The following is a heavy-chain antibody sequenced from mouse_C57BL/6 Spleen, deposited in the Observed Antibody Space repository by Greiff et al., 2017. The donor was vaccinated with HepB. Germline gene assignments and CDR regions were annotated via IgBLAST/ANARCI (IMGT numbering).Heavy chain of an antibody. Sequence: EVQVVESEGGLVQPGSSMKLSCTASGFTFSDYYMAWVRQVPEKGLEWVANINYDGSSTYYLDSLKSRFIISRDNAKNILYLQMSSLKSEDTATYYCARDAGDGYFYWYFDVWGTGTTVTVSS. CDR3: ARDAGDGYFYWYFDV. CDR1: GFTFSDYY. V-gene: IGHV5-16*01. CDR2: INYDGSST. J-gene: IGHJ1*03. D-gene: IGHD2-3*01.